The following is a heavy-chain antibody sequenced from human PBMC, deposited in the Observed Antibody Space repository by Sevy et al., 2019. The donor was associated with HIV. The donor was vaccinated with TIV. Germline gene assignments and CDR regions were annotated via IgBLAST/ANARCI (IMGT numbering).Heavy chain of an antibody. V-gene: IGHV3-7*01. CDR1: GFTPSTYG. CDR2: INPDGGES. D-gene: IGHD3-10*01. J-gene: IGHJ4*02. CDR3: ARGTYYYDSGFFYPFDY. Sequence: GGSLRLSCAASGFTPSTYGMHWVRQAPGKGLEWVASINPDGGESYYVASVKGQFTISRDNTKNSLYLQMTSLRAEDTAAYYCARGTYYYDSGFFYPFDYWGQGTLVTVSS.